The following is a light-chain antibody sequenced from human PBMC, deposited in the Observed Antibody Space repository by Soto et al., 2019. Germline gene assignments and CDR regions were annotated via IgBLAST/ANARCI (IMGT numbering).Light chain of an antibody. CDR1: QNIGNS. CDR3: KQGT. CDR2: DSS. J-gene: IGKJ1*01. V-gene: IGKV3-11*01. Sequence: IELTQSPATMSLSPGDRPTLTCRASQNIGNSLAWYQQKPGQTPMLLRYDSSTRASSIPPRYSGSGSAKDFTLTITSLEPENFEVYFWKQGTFGKGTKVYI.